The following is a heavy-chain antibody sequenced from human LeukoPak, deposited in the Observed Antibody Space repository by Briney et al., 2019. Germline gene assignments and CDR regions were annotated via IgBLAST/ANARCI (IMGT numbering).Heavy chain of an antibody. CDR2: IWYDGSNK. CDR3: ARNPMYCSSTGCPLDY. V-gene: IGHV3-33*01. Sequence: GGSLRLSCAASGFTFSSYGMHWVRQAPGKGLEWVAVIWYDGSNKYYADSVKGRFTISRDNPKNTLYLQMNSLRAEDTAVYYCARNPMYCSSTGCPLDYWGQGTLVTVSS. J-gene: IGHJ4*02. D-gene: IGHD2-2*01. CDR1: GFTFSSYG.